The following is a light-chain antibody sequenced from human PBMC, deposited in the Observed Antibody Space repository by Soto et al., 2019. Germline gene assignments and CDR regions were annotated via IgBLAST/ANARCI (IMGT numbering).Light chain of an antibody. CDR3: AAWDDSLNGL. CDR1: SSNIGSNT. V-gene: IGLV1-44*01. J-gene: IGLJ2*01. Sequence: QAAVTQPPSASGTPGQRVTISCSGSSSNIGSNTVNWYQQLPGTAPKLLIYSNNQRPSGVPDRFSGSKSGTSASLAISGLQSEDEADYYCAAWDDSLNGLFGGGTKLTVL. CDR2: SNN.